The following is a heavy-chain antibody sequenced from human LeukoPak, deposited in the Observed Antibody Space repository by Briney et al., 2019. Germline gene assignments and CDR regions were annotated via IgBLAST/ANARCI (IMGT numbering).Heavy chain of an antibody. V-gene: IGHV4-4*02. CDR1: GGSISSSNW. J-gene: IGHJ5*02. D-gene: IGHD1-7*01. CDR3: ARDTTNWNYGGWFDP. CDR2: IYTSGST. Sequence: PSGTLSLTCAVSGGSISSSNWWSWVRQPPGKGLEWIGRIYTSGSTNYNPSLKSRVTMSVDTSKNQFSLKLSSVTAADTAVYYCARDTTNWNYGGWFDPWGQGTLVTVSS.